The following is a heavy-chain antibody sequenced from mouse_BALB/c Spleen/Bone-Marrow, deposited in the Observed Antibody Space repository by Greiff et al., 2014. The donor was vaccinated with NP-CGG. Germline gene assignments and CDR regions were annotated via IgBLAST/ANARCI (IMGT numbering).Heavy chain of an antibody. CDR2: INPYNGGT. V-gene: IGHV1-18*01. J-gene: IGHJ2*01. CDR3: ARGPPLYYDYGFDY. Sequence: SGPELVKPGASTKISCKASGYSFTGYTMNWVKQSHGKNLEWIGLINPYNGGTRYNQKFKGKATLTVDKSSSTAYMELLSLTSEDSAVYYCARGPPLYYDYGFDYWGQGTTLTVSS. CDR1: GYSFTGYT. D-gene: IGHD2-4*01.